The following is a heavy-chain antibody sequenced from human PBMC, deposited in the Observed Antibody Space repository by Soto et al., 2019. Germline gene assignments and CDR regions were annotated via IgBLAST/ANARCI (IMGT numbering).Heavy chain of an antibody. Sequence: QITLKESGPTLVKPTQTLSLTCMFSGFSLTTSGAAVAWIRQSPGKALEWLALIYWDDDKRYNPSLKSRLTNTKDTSRNQVVVTMTTMDLVDTGTYYCGHRPVVVGAYYFDYWGQGTLVTVSS. J-gene: IGHJ4*02. CDR3: GHRPVVVGAYYFDY. V-gene: IGHV2-5*02. CDR2: IYWDDDK. CDR1: GFSLTTSGAA. D-gene: IGHD2-21*01.